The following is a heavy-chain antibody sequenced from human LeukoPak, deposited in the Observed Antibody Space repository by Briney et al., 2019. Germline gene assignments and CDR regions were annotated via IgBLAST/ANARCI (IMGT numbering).Heavy chain of an antibody. Sequence: SETLSLTCTVSGGSISSYYWSWIRQPAGNGLEWIGYIYYSGSTNYNPSLKSRVTISVDTSKNQFSLKLSSVTAADTAVYYCARGGYYYDSSGYYTPHLYFDLWGRGTLVTVSS. D-gene: IGHD3-22*01. V-gene: IGHV4-59*01. J-gene: IGHJ2*01. CDR1: GGSISSYY. CDR3: ARGGYYYDSSGYYTPHLYFDL. CDR2: IYYSGST.